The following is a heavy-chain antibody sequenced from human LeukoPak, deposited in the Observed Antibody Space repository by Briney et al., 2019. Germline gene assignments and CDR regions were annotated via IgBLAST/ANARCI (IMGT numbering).Heavy chain of an antibody. V-gene: IGHV4-39*07. Sequence: AETLSLTCTVSGGSISSSSYYWGWIHQPPGKGLEWIGSIYYSGSTYYNPSLKSRVTISVDTSKNQFSLKLSSVTAADTAVYYCARGVGVFDYWGQGTLVTVSS. D-gene: IGHD2-15*01. J-gene: IGHJ4*02. CDR1: GGSISSSSYY. CDR3: ARGVGVFDY. CDR2: IYYSGST.